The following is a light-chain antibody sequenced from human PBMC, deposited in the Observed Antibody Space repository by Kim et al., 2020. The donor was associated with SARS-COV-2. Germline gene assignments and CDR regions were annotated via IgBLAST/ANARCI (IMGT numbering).Light chain of an antibody. CDR1: QSIISIY. V-gene: IGKV3-20*01. CDR3: QQYGRSPLT. Sequence: EIVLTQSPGTPSLSPGARATLSCRASQSIISIYLAWYQQRSGQAPMLLIYGASSRATGTPDRFSGSGSGTDLTLTISRLEPEDFAVYYCQQYGRSPLTIGGGTRVDIE. CDR2: GAS. J-gene: IGKJ4*01.